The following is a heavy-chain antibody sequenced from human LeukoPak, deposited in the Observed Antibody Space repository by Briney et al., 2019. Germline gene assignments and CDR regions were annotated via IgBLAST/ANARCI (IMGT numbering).Heavy chain of an antibody. CDR3: ARARDYYDSSGPGDY. CDR2: IWYDGSNK. J-gene: IGHJ4*02. Sequence: GGSLRLSCAASGFTFSSYGMHWVRQAPGKGLEWVAVIWYDGSNKYYADSVKGRFTISRDNSKNTLYLQMSSLRAEDTAVYYCARARDYYDSSGPGDYWGQGTLVSVSS. D-gene: IGHD3-22*01. CDR1: GFTFSSYG. V-gene: IGHV3-33*01.